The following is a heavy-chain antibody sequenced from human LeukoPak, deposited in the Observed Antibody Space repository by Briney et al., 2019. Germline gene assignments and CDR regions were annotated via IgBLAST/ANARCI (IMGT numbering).Heavy chain of an antibody. CDR3: ARLTLGADGFHY. J-gene: IGHJ4*02. D-gene: IGHD6-13*01. Sequence: GQPLKISCKGSGKRLASYWNGWVRQMLGKGVEWMGIVDPDDSNTRSSPSFQGQVTFSADKSISTAYLQWSSLKASDTAMYYCARLTLGADGFHYWGQGTLVTVSS. CDR1: GKRLASYW. CDR2: VDPDDSNT. V-gene: IGHV5-51*01.